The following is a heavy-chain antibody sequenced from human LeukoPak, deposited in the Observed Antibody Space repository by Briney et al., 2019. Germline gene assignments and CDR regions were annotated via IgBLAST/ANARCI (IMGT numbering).Heavy chain of an antibody. V-gene: IGHV4-39*07. Sequence: ASETLSLTCTVSGGSISSSSYYWSWIRQPPGKGLEWIGEINHSGSTNCNPSLKSRVTISVDTSKNQFSLKLSSVTAADTAVYYCARGWSVQALYYFDYWGQGTLVTVSS. CDR2: INHSGST. CDR1: GGSISSSSYY. D-gene: IGHD3-3*01. CDR3: ARGWSVQALYYFDY. J-gene: IGHJ4*02.